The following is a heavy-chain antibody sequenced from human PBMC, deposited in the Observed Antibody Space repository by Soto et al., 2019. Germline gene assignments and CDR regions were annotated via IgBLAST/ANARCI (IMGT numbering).Heavy chain of an antibody. V-gene: IGHV3-30-3*01. CDR1: GFTFSSYA. CDR3: ARSRANFDWFFDY. Sequence: GGSLRLSCASSGFTFSSYAMHWVRHAPGKGLEWVAVISYGGSNKYYADSLNGRFTISRDNSKNTLYLQMNSLRAEDTAVYYCARSRANFDWFFDYWGQGTLVTVSS. J-gene: IGHJ4*02. CDR2: ISYGGSNK. D-gene: IGHD3-9*01.